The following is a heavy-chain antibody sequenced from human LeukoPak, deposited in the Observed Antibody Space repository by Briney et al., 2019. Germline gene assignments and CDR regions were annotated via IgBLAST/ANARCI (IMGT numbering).Heavy chain of an antibody. CDR2: VSADGTET. V-gene: IGHV3-30*18. CDR3: AKGSSAYGHPTSPLFDF. CDR1: RFDFSYYC. D-gene: IGHD6-19*01. J-gene: IGHJ4*02. Sequence: PRGSLRLSCTGFRFDFSYYCMHWVRQAPGRGLEWVAVVSADGTETYYADFVKDRFTISKDNSKNTMFLQMSSLKTEDTAVYYCAKGSSAYGHPTSPLFDFWGQGTLVTVSS.